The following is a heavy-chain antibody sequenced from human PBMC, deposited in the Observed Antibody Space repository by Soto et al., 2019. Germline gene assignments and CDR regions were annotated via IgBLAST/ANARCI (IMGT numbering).Heavy chain of an antibody. CDR3: AREVSKYSGYDFDY. D-gene: IGHD5-12*01. CDR1: GFTFSSYS. J-gene: IGHJ4*02. V-gene: IGHV3-21*01. CDR2: ISSSSSYI. Sequence: EVQLVKSGGGLVKPGGSLRLSCAASGFTFSSYSMNWVRQAPGKGLEWVSSISSSSSYIYYADSVKGRFTISRDNAKNSLYLQMNSLRAEDTAVYYCAREVSKYSGYDFDYWGQGTLVTVSS.